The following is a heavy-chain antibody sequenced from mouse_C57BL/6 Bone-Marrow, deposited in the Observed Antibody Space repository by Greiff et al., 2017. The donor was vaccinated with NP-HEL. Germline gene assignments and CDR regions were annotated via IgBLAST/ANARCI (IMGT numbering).Heavy chain of an antibody. Sequence: VQLQQPGTELVKPGASVKLSCKASGYTFTSYWMHWVKQRPGQGLEWIGNINPSNGGTNYNEKFKSKATLTVDKSSSTAYMQLSRLTSEDSAVYDGARGGRGGYFDVWGTGTTVTVSS. V-gene: IGHV1-53*01. CDR2: INPSNGGT. J-gene: IGHJ1*03. CDR1: GYTFTSYW. D-gene: IGHD3-3*01. CDR3: ARGGRGGYFDV.